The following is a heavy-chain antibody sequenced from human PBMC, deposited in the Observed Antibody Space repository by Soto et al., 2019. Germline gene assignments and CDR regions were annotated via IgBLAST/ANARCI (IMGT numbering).Heavy chain of an antibody. CDR2: ISLYSDGT. CDR1: GYTFSNYG. CDR3: ARVVPGAEAWFGP. D-gene: IGHD2-2*01. Sequence: ASVKVSCKTSGYTFSNYGITWVLQAPGQPLEWLGWISLYSDGTNYAQKFQGRVSMTTDTSTTTDYMELRSLRSDDTAVYYCARVVPGAEAWFGPRGQGTLVTVSS. V-gene: IGHV1-18*01. J-gene: IGHJ5*02.